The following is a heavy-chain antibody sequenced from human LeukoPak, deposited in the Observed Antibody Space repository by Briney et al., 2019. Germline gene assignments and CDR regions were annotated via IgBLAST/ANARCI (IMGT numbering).Heavy chain of an antibody. V-gene: IGHV3-72*01. Sequence: PGGSLRLSCAASGFTFSDHYMDWVRQAPGKGLEWVGRTRNKANSYTTEYAASVKGRFTNSRDDSKNSLYLQMNSLKTEDTAVYYCARDGYWGQGTLVTVSS. CDR2: TRNKANSYTT. J-gene: IGHJ4*02. CDR1: GFTFSDHY. CDR3: ARDGY.